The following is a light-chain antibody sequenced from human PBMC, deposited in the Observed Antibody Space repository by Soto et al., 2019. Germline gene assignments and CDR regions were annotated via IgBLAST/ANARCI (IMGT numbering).Light chain of an antibody. CDR1: QSISSY. J-gene: IGKJ4*01. V-gene: IGKV1-39*01. Sequence: DIQMTQSPSSLSASVGDRVTITCRASQSISSYLNWYQQKPGKAPKLLIYAASSLQSGVPSRFTGGGFGTDFTLTISRVEPEDFAVYYCQQYDSSFTFGGGTKVEMK. CDR2: AAS. CDR3: QQYDSSFT.